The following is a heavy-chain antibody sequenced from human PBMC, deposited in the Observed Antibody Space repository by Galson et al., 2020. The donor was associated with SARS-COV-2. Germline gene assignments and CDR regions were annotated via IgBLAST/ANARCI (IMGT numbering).Heavy chain of an antibody. J-gene: IGHJ4*02. D-gene: IGHD5-12*01. CDR1: GGSISSSSYY. CDR2: IYYSGST. Sequence: SQTLSLTRHVPGGSISSSSYYWGWKRQHPGQGLEWIGRIYYSGSTYYNPPLKSRVTISVDTSKNQFSLKLCSVTAADTAVYYCARDRGGWLQRHPRFDYWGQGTLVTVSS. CDR3: ARDRGGWLQRHPRFDY. V-gene: IGHV4-39*07.